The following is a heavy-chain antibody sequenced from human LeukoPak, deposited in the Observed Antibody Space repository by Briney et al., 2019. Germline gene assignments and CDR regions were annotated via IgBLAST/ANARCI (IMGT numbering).Heavy chain of an antibody. CDR2: INEGANAK. CDR3: ARVGYNDYDLDY. D-gene: IGHD5-12*01. CDR1: SFTFSRYW. J-gene: IGHJ4*02. Sequence: TGGSLRLSCAASSFTFSRYWMSWVRQAPGKGLEWVANINEGANAKYYVDSVKGRFPISRDNDKNSLYLQMNSLRVEDTAVYYCARVGYNDYDLDYWGQGALVTVSS. V-gene: IGHV3-7*01.